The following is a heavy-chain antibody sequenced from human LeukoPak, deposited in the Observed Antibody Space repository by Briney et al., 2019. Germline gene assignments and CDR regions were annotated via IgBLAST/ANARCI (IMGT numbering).Heavy chain of an antibody. CDR3: AKGVCSGGSCYNFDY. Sequence: PGGSLRLSCAASGFTFDDYAMHWVRHAPGKGLEWVSGISWNSGSIGYADSVKGRFTISRDNAKNSLYLQMNSLRAEDTALYYCAKGVCSGGSCYNFDYWGQGTLVTVSS. J-gene: IGHJ4*02. D-gene: IGHD2-15*01. V-gene: IGHV3-9*01. CDR2: ISWNSGSI. CDR1: GFTFDDYA.